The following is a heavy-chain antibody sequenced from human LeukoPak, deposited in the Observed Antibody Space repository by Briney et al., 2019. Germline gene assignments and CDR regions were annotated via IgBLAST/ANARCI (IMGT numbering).Heavy chain of an antibody. V-gene: IGHV6-1*01. Sequence: SQTLSLTCAISGDSVSSNSAAWNWIRQSPSRGLEWLGRTYYRSKWYNDYAVSVKSRITINPDTSKNQFSLNLSSLTAADTAVYYCATSDTVSTYNWFDPWGQGTLVTVS. CDR1: GDSVSSNSAA. CDR3: ATSDTVSTYNWFDP. CDR2: TYYRSKWYN. J-gene: IGHJ5*02. D-gene: IGHD5/OR15-5a*01.